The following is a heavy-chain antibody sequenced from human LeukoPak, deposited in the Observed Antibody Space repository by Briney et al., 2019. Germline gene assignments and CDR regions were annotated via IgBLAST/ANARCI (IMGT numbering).Heavy chain of an antibody. D-gene: IGHD6-13*01. CDR2: ISGSGGST. Sequence: GGSLRLSCAASGFTFSSYAMSWVRQAPGKGLVCVSSISGSGGSTYYADSVKGRFTISRDNSNNTLYLQMSSLRAEVTALYYCAKEVGLSAAGTRGDFDYWGQGTLVTVSS. V-gene: IGHV3-23*01. J-gene: IGHJ4*02. CDR3: AKEVGLSAAGTRGDFDY. CDR1: GFTFSSYA.